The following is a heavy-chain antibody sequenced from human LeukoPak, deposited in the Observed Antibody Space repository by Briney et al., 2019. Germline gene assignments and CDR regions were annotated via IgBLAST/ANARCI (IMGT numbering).Heavy chain of an antibody. V-gene: IGHV4-4*07. Sequence: SETLSLTCTVSGGSISGYFWSWIGQPAGQGLEWIGRIYTNGDTRYNPSLKSRVTMSVDTSKNQLSLKLRPVTAADTAVYYCARAAGAAGGQYFDYWGQGMLVTVSS. D-gene: IGHD6-13*01. CDR2: IYTNGDT. J-gene: IGHJ4*02. CDR3: ARAAGAAGGQYFDY. CDR1: GGSISGYF.